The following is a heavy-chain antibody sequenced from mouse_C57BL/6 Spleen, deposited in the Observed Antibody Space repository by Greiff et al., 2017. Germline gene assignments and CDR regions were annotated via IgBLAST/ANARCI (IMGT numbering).Heavy chain of an antibody. CDR3: AREDD. CDR1: GYTFTGYW. J-gene: IGHJ2*01. V-gene: IGHV1-9*01. Sequence: VQLQQSGAELMKPGASVKLSCKATGYTFTGYWIEWVKQRPGHGLEWIGEILPGSGSTNYNAKFKGKATFTADTSSNTAYMQLSSLTTEDSAIYYCAREDDWGQGTTLTVSS. CDR2: ILPGSGST.